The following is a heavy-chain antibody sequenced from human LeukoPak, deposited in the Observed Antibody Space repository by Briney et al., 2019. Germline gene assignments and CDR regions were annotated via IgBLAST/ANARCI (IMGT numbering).Heavy chain of an antibody. V-gene: IGHV4-31*03. J-gene: IGHJ4*02. D-gene: IGHD2-15*01. CDR2: VSTSGNT. Sequence: PSETLSLTCTVSGGSVTRGGYYWTWVRQYPGKGLEWLAYVSTSGNTYYNPSLQSRFTVSADTSKNQFSLRLSSVTAADTAVYYCAREGFCTGGSCLDYWGQGTLVTVSS. CDR1: GGSVTRGGYY. CDR3: AREGFCTGGSCLDY.